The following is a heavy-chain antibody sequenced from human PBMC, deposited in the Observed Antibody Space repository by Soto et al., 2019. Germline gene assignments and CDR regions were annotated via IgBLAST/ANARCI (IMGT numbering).Heavy chain of an antibody. CDR1: GFTFSSYA. D-gene: IGHD3-22*01. CDR2: ISGSGGST. Sequence: PGGSLRLSCAASGFTFSSYAMSWVRQAPGKGLEWVSAISGSGGSTYYADSVKGRFTISRDNSKNTLYLQMNSLRAEGTAVYYCAKSRDSSGYYYDYWGQGTLVTVSS. J-gene: IGHJ4*02. V-gene: IGHV3-23*01. CDR3: AKSRDSSGYYYDY.